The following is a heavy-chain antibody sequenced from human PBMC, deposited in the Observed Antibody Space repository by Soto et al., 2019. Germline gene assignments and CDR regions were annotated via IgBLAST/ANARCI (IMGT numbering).Heavy chain of an antibody. Sequence: QVQLVQSGAEVKKPGASVKVSCKASGDTFTANYIHWVRQAPGQGFEWMGGINPKSGGTNDPQKFQGRVTMTRDTSLSTGYMTLTRLASDDTAVYYCARDLAKGGGSAGFDYWGQGTLVTVSS. CDR3: ARDLAKGGGSAGFDY. J-gene: IGHJ4*02. D-gene: IGHD1-26*01. CDR1: GDTFTANY. V-gene: IGHV1-2*02. CDR2: INPKSGGT.